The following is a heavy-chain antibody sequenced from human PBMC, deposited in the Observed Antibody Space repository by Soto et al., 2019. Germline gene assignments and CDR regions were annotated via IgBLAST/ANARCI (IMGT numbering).Heavy chain of an antibody. Sequence: QVQLVQSGAEVKKPGSSVKVSCKASGRTFSSYAISWVRQAPGQGLEWMGGIIPIFVTANYAQKLQGTVTITADESTSTAYMELSGLRSEDTAVYCCASSVVVAAVYDYWGQGTLVTVSS. CDR2: IIPIFVTA. CDR1: GRTFSSYA. CDR3: ASSVVVAAVYDY. V-gene: IGHV1-69*01. J-gene: IGHJ4*02. D-gene: IGHD2-15*01.